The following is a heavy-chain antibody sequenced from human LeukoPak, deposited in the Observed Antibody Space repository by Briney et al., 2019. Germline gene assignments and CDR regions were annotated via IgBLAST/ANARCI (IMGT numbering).Heavy chain of an antibody. CDR3: AGTGGTYQTFDY. CDR2: IKQEGSQT. D-gene: IGHD1-1*01. J-gene: IGHJ4*02. V-gene: IGHV3-7*01. CDR1: GFTFTTYW. Sequence: GGSLRLSCAASGFTFTTYWMSWVRQAPGKGLEWVANIKQEGSQTYYVGSVKGRFTISRDNAKNSLYLQMNSLSAEDTAVYYCAGTGGTYQTFDYWGQGTLVTVSS.